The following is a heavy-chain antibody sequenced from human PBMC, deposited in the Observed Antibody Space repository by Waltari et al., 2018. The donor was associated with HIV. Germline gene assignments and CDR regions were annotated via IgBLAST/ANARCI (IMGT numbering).Heavy chain of an antibody. D-gene: IGHD3-16*01. CDR3: TRALAY. J-gene: IGHJ4*02. V-gene: IGHV3-73*02. CDR1: GFTFSASA. Sequence: EVQLVESGGGLVQPGGSLRVSCAASGFTFSASAIHWVRQASGEGRGWVGRIRSRGNRYATAYGASVKGRFTVSRDDSKNTAYLQMNNLKTEDTAVYYCTRALAYWGQGTLVTVSP. CDR2: IRSRGNRYAT.